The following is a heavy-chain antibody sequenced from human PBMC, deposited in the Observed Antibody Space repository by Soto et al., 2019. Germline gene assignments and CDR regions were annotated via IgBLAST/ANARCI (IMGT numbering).Heavy chain of an antibody. D-gene: IGHD3-3*01. CDR3: ARDSAYYDFWSGYYYYYGMDV. J-gene: IGHJ6*02. V-gene: IGHV4-4*07. CDR2: IYTSGST. CDR1: GGSISSYY. Sequence: PSETLSLTCTVSGGSISSYYWSWIRQPAGKGLEWIGRIYTSGSTNCNPSLKSRVTMSVDTSKNQFSLKLSSVTAADTAVYYCARDSAYYDFWSGYYYYYGMDVWGQGTTVTVSS.